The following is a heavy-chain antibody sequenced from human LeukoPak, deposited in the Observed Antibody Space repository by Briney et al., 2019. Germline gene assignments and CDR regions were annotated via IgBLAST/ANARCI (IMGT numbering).Heavy chain of an antibody. V-gene: IGHV1-2*02. CDR1: GYTFTGYY. D-gene: IGHD5-18*01. Sequence: ASVKVSCKASGYTFTGYYMHWVRQAPGQGLEWMGWINPNNGGTNYAQKFQGRVTMTRDTSISTAYMELSRLRSDDTAVYYCARHGYSYGDFDYWGQGTLVTVSS. CDR2: INPNNGGT. CDR3: ARHGYSYGDFDY. J-gene: IGHJ4*02.